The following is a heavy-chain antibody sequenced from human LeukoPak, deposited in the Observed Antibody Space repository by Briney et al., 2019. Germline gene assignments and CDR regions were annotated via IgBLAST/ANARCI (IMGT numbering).Heavy chain of an antibody. V-gene: IGHV1-2*02. CDR3: ARDPSSVTLYFFDY. CDR1: GYTFRGNY. Sequence: ASVKISCKASGYTFRGNYIHWLRQAPGQGLEWMGWIDANNGDTKSAQKLQGRVTMSRDTSISTAYMDLSSLSPDDAAGYYCARDPSSVTLYFFDYWGQGTLVTVSS. D-gene: IGHD4-11*01. J-gene: IGHJ4*02. CDR2: IDANNGDT.